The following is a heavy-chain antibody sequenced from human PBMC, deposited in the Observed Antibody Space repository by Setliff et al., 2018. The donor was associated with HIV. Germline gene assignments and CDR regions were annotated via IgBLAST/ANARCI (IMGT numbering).Heavy chain of an antibody. CDR2: ISSSSSSV. CDR1: GFIFSSYS. V-gene: IGHV3-48*04. Sequence: GSLRLSCAASGFIFSSYSMNWVRQAPGKGLEWVSYISSSSSSVYHADSVKGRFTVSRDNAKNTLYLQMNRLRAEDTAVYYCVRGPQFRPHWGQGTLVTVSS. J-gene: IGHJ4*02. CDR3: VRGPQFRPH.